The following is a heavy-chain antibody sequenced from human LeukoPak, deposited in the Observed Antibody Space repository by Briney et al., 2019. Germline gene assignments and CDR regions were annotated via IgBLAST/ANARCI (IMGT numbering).Heavy chain of an antibody. Sequence: KPSETLSRTCAVYGGSFSGYYWSWIRQPPGKGLEWIGDINHSGSTNYNPSLKSRVTISVDTSKNQFSLKLSSVTAADTAVYYCARGPYCSSWRDFDYWGQGTLVTVSS. D-gene: IGHD6-13*01. CDR2: INHSGST. J-gene: IGHJ4*02. V-gene: IGHV4-34*01. CDR3: ARGPYCSSWRDFDY. CDR1: GGSFSGYY.